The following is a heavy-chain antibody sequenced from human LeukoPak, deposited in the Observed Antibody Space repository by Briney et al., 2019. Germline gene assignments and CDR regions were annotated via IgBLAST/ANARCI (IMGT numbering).Heavy chain of an antibody. V-gene: IGHV1-46*01. J-gene: IGHJ4*02. D-gene: IGHD6-6*01. Sequence: GASVKASCKASGYTFTSYYMHWVRQAPGQGLEWMGIINPSGGSTSYAQKFQGRVTMTRDMSTSTVYMELSSLRSEDTAVYYCARTWAARPPFDYWGQGTLVTVSS. CDR2: INPSGGST. CDR1: GYTFTSYY. CDR3: ARTWAARPPFDY.